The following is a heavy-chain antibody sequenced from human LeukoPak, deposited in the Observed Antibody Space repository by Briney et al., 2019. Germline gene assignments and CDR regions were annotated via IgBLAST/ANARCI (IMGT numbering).Heavy chain of an antibody. CDR1: GYTLTELS. D-gene: IGHD3-10*01. J-gene: IGHJ4*02. CDR3: ATDRTYYYGSGSCMDY. Sequence: ASVKVSCKVSGYTLTELSMHWVRQAPGKGLEWMGGFDPEDGETIYAQKFQGRVTMTEDTSTDTAYMELSSLRSEDTAVYYCATDRTYYYGSGSCMDYWGQGTLVTVSS. CDR2: FDPEDGET. V-gene: IGHV1-24*01.